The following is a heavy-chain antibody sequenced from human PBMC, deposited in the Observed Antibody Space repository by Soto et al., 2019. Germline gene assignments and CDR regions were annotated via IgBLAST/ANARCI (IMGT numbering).Heavy chain of an antibody. J-gene: IGHJ4*02. CDR3: TRGRLYYDSGTYAN. D-gene: IGHD3-10*01. V-gene: IGHV4-34*01. CDR2: ISPSGTT. Sequence: PSETLSLTCAVYGGSFSYYYWSSIRQSPGKGLEWIGEISPSGTTKYNPSLKSRVIISMHTSTNQFSLYLSSVTAADTAVYYCTRGRLYYDSGTYANWGQGTLVTVSS. CDR1: GGSFSYYY.